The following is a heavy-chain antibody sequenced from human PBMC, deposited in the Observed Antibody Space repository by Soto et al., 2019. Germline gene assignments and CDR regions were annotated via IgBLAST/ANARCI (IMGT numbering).Heavy chain of an antibody. Sequence: EVQLVESGGGLVKPGGSLRLSCAASGFTFSNAWMSWVRQAPGKGLEWVGRIKSKTDGGTTDYAAPVKGRFTISRDDSRNTLYLQMNSLKTEDTAVYYCTTLEGDYGWDYWGQGTLVTVSS. CDR2: IKSKTDGGTT. V-gene: IGHV3-15*01. J-gene: IGHJ4*02. CDR1: GFTFSNAW. CDR3: TTLEGDYGWDY. D-gene: IGHD4-17*01.